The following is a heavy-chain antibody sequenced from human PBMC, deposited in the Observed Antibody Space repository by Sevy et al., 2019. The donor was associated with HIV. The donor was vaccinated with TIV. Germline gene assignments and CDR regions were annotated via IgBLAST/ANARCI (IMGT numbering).Heavy chain of an antibody. D-gene: IGHD6-19*01. CDR2: IIPILVTV. V-gene: IGHV1-69*13. J-gene: IGHJ4*02. CDR1: GGTFSSYG. Sequence: ASVKVSCKASGGTFSSYGISWVRQAPGQGLEWMGGIIPILVTVNYAQKFQGRVTITADESTKTAYMGLSSLRSEDTAVYYCARGGGNGWYYFDYWGQETLVTVSS. CDR3: ARGGGNGWYYFDY.